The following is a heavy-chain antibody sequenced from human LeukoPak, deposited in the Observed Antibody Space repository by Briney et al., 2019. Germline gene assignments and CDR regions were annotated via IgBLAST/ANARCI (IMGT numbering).Heavy chain of an antibody. V-gene: IGHV3-30*04. CDR3: ARAEYYGSSGHCDF. J-gene: IGHJ4*02. Sequence: GGSLRLSCAASGFTLRSYAMHWVRQAPGKGLEWVALISHDGSNKFYADSVKGRFTISRDNSKNTLYLQMNSLRAEDAAVYYCARAEYYGSSGHCDFWGQGTLVTVSS. CDR2: ISHDGSNK. D-gene: IGHD3-22*01. CDR1: GFTLRSYA.